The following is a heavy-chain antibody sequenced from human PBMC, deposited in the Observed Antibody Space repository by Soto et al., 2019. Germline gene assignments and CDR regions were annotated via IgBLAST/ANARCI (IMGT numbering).Heavy chain of an antibody. CDR2: ISGSGGNT. J-gene: IGHJ4*02. CDR1: EFAFSSNT. V-gene: IGHV3-23*01. D-gene: IGHD6-6*01. Sequence: GGSLRPSSKAAEFAFSSNTMSWVRQAPGKGLEWVSAISGSGGNTYYAASVKGRFTISRDHSKNTLYRQMNSLRAEDTAVYYCAKSITARPFDYWGQGALVTVSS. CDR3: AKSITARPFDY.